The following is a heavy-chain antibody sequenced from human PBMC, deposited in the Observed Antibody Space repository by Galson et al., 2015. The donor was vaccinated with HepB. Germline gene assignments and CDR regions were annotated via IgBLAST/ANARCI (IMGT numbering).Heavy chain of an antibody. Sequence: SLRLSCAASGFTFSSYAMHWVRQAPGKGLEWVAVISYDGSNKYYADSVKGRFTISRDNSKNTLYLQMNSLRAEDTAVYYCARGGYGSGSYYNVRLGYWGQGTLVTVSS. V-gene: IGHV3-30-3*01. CDR2: ISYDGSNK. J-gene: IGHJ4*02. D-gene: IGHD3-10*01. CDR3: ARGGYGSGSYYNVRLGY. CDR1: GFTFSSYA.